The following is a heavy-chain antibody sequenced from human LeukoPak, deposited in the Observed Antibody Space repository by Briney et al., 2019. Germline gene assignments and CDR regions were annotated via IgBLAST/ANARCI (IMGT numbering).Heavy chain of an antibody. V-gene: IGHV1-18*01. J-gene: IGHJ4*02. D-gene: IGHD5-12*01. CDR2: ISTYNRNT. CDR3: ARSGSVANDY. CDR1: GYTFTSYG. Sequence: ASVKVSCKASGYTFTSYGVSWVRQAPGQGLEWMGWISTYNRNTHYAQKLQGRVTMTTDTSTSTAYMELRSLRSDDTAAYYCARSGSVANDYWGQGTLVTVSS.